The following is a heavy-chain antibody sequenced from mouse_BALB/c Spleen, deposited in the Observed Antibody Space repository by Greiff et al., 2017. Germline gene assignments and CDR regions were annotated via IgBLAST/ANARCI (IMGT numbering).Heavy chain of an antibody. Sequence: EVQLQQSGAELAKPGASVKMSCKASGYSFTSYYMHWVKQSHGKSLEWIGYIDPFNGGTSYNQKFKGKATLTVDKSSSTAYMHLSSLTSEDSAVYYCASSGDGYWFAYWGQGTLVTVSA. CDR1: GYSFTSYY. D-gene: IGHD2-3*01. CDR2: IDPFNGGT. V-gene: IGHV1-28*01. J-gene: IGHJ3*01. CDR3: ASSGDGYWFAY.